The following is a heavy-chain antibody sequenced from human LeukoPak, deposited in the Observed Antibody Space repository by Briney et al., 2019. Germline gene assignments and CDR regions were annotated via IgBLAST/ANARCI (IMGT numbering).Heavy chain of an antibody. Sequence: SETLSLTCSVSGGSISSYYWSWIRQPPGKGLEWIGYIYYSGSTNYNPSLKSRVTISVDTSKNQFSLKLTSVTAADTAVYYCARGSTGPFDYWGQGTLVTVSS. D-gene: IGHD2-2*01. V-gene: IGHV4-59*01. CDR1: GGSISSYY. J-gene: IGHJ4*02. CDR2: IYYSGST. CDR3: ARGSTGPFDY.